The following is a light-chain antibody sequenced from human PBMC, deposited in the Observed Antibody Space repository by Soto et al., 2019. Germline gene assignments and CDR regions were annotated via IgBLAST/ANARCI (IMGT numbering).Light chain of an antibody. CDR1: QSVFYSSNNKNY. CDR2: GAS. J-gene: IGKJ2*01. CDR3: QQYYNSPPYT. Sequence: DIVMTQSPDSLAVSLGERATINCKSSQSVFYSSNNKNYLAWYQQKPGHPPKLLIYGASTRESGVPGRFSGSGSGTDFTLTISKLQAEDVEGYYCQQYYNSPPYTFGQGTKLEIK. V-gene: IGKV4-1*01.